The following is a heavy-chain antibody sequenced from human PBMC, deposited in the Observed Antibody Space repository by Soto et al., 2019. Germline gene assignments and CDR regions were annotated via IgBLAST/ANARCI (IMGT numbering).Heavy chain of an antibody. D-gene: IGHD6-6*01. Sequence: QVQLQESGPGLVKPSQTLSLTCTVSGGSISSGDYYWSWIRQPPGKGLEWIGYIYYSGSTYSNPCPKSRVTISVDTSKNQFSLKLSSVTAADTAVYYCAGDCSSSFAMDVWGQGTTVTVSS. V-gene: IGHV4-30-4*01. J-gene: IGHJ6*02. CDR2: IYYSGST. CDR3: AGDCSSSFAMDV. CDR1: GGSISSGDYY.